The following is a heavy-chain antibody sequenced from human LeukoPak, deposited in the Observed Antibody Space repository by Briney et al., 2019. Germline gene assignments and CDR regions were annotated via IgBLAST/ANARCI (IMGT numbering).Heavy chain of an antibody. CDR3: VRRGYYGMDV. D-gene: IGHD3-10*01. J-gene: IGHJ6*02. Sequence: GSLTLSCAASGFTFSYHWMTWVRQAPGKGLEWIGEINHSGSTNYNPSLKSRVTISVDTSKNQFSLKLSSVTAADTAVYYCVRRGYYGMDVWGQGTTVTVSS. CDR1: GFTFSYHW. V-gene: IGHV4-34*08. CDR2: INHSGST.